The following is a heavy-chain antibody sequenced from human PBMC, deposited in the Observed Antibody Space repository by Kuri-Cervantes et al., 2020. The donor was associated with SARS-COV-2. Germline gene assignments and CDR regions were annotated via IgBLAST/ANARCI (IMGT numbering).Heavy chain of an antibody. J-gene: IGHJ3*02. CDR1: GFTFSSYA. CDR3: ARYYRDAFDI. V-gene: IGHV3-30-3*01. D-gene: IGHD3-10*01. Sequence: LSLTCAASGFTFSSYAMHWVRQAPGKGLEWVAVISYDGSNKYYADSVKGRFTISRDNSKNTLYLQMNSLRAEDTAVYYCARYYRDAFDIWGQGTMVTVSS. CDR2: ISYDGSNK.